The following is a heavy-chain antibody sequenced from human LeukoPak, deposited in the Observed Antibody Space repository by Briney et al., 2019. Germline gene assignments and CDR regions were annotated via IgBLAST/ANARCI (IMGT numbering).Heavy chain of an antibody. CDR2: IIPIFGSS. J-gene: IGHJ3*02. Sequence: SVKVSCKASGGTFSSSAISWVRQAPRQGLEWLGGIIPIFGSSNYAQNFQDRVTITADESTSTAYMELSSLRSEYTSVYYCASVTTVTTKGHGAFDIWGQGTMVTVSS. V-gene: IGHV1-69*13. CDR3: ASVTTVTTKGHGAFDI. CDR1: GGTFSSSA. D-gene: IGHD4-17*01.